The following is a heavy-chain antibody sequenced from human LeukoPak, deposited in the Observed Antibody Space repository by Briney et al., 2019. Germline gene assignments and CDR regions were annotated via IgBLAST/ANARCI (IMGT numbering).Heavy chain of an antibody. V-gene: IGHV1-8*01. CDR3: AREAHYPSNYYGSGSYNY. CDR1: GYTFTSYD. D-gene: IGHD3-10*01. Sequence: GASVKVSCKASGYTFTSYDINWVRQATGQGLEWMGWMNPNSGNTGYAQKFQGRVTMTRNTSISTAYMELSSLRSEDTAVYYCAREAHYPSNYYGSGSYNYWGQGTLVTVSS. J-gene: IGHJ4*02. CDR2: MNPNSGNT.